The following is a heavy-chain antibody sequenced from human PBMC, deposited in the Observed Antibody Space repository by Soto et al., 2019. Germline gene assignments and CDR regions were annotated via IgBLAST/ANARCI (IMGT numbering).Heavy chain of an antibody. CDR2: ISGDDSTI. CDR3: ASGSSPIGS. J-gene: IGHJ4*02. V-gene: IGHV3-11*01. CDR1: GFTFSVYY. Sequence: QVQLVESGGGLVKPGGSLRLSCAASGFTFSVYYMTWIRQAPGKGLEWVSYISGDDSTIYYADFVKGRFTISRDNAKNSVYLQMNSLRVEDTAVYYCASGSSPIGSWGQGTLVTVSS. D-gene: IGHD3-10*01.